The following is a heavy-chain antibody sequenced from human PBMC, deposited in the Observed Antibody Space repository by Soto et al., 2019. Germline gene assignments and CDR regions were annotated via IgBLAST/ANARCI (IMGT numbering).Heavy chain of an antibody. CDR2: ISDSGGST. J-gene: IGHJ4*02. CDR3: AKEQYYDGGPDC. Sequence: VQLLESGGALVQPGGSLRLSCAASGFTFNNFAMNWVRQAPGKGLEWVSGISDSGGSTYYADSVRGRFTISRDNSKNTLFLQLNSLRAEDTATYFCAKEQYYDGGPDCWGQGTLVTVSS. CDR1: GFTFNNFA. D-gene: IGHD3-22*01. V-gene: IGHV3-23*01.